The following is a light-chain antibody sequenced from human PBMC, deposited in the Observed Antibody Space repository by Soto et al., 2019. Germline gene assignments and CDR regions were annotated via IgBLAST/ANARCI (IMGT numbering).Light chain of an antibody. J-gene: IGLJ2*01. CDR1: SSNIGNNF. CDR2: DNY. CDR3: AAWDNSLSTSVV. V-gene: IGLV1-51*01. Sequence: QSVLTQPPSVSAAPGQKVTISCSGSSSNIGNNFVSWYQQPPGTAPKLLIFDNYNRPSGIPDRFSGSKSGTSATLGITGVQTGDEADYYCAAWDNSLSTSVVFGGGTKVTVL.